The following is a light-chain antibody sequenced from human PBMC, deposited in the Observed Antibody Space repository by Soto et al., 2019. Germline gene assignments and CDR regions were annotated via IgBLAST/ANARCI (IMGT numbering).Light chain of an antibody. J-gene: IGLJ1*01. Sequence: QSALTQPPSASGSPGQSVTISCTGTSSDVVGYNYVAWYQQHPGKAPKLMIYEVSKRPSGVPDRFSCSKSGNTASLTVSGLQAEDEADYYCSSYAGSNNSVFGTGTKVTVL. CDR1: SSDVVGYNY. CDR3: SSYAGSNNSV. V-gene: IGLV2-8*01. CDR2: EVS.